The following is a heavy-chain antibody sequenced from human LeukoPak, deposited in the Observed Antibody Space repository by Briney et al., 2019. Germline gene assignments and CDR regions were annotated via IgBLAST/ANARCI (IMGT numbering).Heavy chain of an antibody. V-gene: IGHV3-21*01. D-gene: IGHD6-13*01. J-gene: IGHJ4*02. CDR3: ATSAVGGPNDY. CDR1: GFTFSSYS. CDR2: ISSGSYTI. Sequence: GGSLRLSCAASGFTFSSYSMNWVRQAPGKGLEWVSVISSGSYTIYYADSVKGRFTISRDNAKNSLYLQMNSQRAEDTAVYYCATSAVGGPNDYWGQGTLVTVSS.